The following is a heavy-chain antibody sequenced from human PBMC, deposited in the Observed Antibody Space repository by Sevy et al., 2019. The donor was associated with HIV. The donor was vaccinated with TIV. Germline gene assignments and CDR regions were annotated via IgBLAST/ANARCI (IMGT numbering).Heavy chain of an antibody. V-gene: IGHV3-21*01. CDR3: ASFSSTSWPFDY. Sequence: GGSLRLSCAASGFTFSSYSMNWVRQAPGKGLEWVSSISSSSSSYIYSADSVKDRFTISRDNAKNSLYLKMNSLRAEDTAVYYCASFSSTSWPFDYWGQGTLVTVSS. CDR2: ISSSSSSYI. D-gene: IGHD2-2*01. CDR1: GFTFSSYS. J-gene: IGHJ4*02.